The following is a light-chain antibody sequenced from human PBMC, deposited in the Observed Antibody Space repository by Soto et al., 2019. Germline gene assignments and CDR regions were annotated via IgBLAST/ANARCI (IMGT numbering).Light chain of an antibody. V-gene: IGKV3-11*01. J-gene: IGKJ5*01. CDR1: QSFSSY. CDR2: DAS. CDR3: QQRSDWPPVIT. Sequence: EIVLTQSPATLSLSPGERATLSCRASQSFSSYLAWYQQKPGQAPRLLIYDASKRATGIPARFSGRGSGTDFTLTICSQEPEDFAVYYCQQRSDWPPVITFGQGTRLEIK.